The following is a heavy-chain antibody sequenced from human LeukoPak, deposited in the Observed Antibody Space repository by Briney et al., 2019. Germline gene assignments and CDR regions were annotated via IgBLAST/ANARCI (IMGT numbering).Heavy chain of an antibody. D-gene: IGHD4-23*01. CDR1: GYTFTGYY. CDR3: ATVYGGNSLGAFDI. CDR2: INPNSGCT. V-gene: IGHV1-2*02. J-gene: IGHJ3*02. Sequence: ASVKVSCKASGYTFTGYYMHWVRQAPGQGLEWMGWINPNSGCTNYAQKFQGRVTMTRDTSISTAYMELSRLRSDDTAVYYCATVYGGNSLGAFDIWGQGTMVTVSS.